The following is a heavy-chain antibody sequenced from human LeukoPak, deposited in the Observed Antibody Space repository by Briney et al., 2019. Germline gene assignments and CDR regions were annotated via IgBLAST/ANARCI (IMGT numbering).Heavy chain of an antibody. V-gene: IGHV3-13*01. Sequence: PGGSLRLSCVASGFTFSSYDMHWVRQAPGQGLESISAFHADGGTYHLDSVKGRFTVSREDAKNSLYLQMNTLRAGDTAVYYCARGSGPGVTTIDSWGQGTLVIVSS. CDR3: ARGSGPGVTTIDS. J-gene: IGHJ4*02. D-gene: IGHD4-17*01. CDR2: FHADGGT. CDR1: GFTFSSYD.